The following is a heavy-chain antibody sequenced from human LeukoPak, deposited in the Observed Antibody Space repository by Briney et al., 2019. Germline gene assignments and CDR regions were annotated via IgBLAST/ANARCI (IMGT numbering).Heavy chain of an antibody. CDR2: INHSGST. Sequence: SETLSLTCAVYGGSFSGYYWSWIRQPPGKGLEWIGEINHSGSTNYNPSLKSRVTISVDTSKNQFSLKLSSVTAADTAVYYCARDSKQWLVRGYYYGTDVWGQGTTVTVSS. CDR1: GGSFSGYY. J-gene: IGHJ6*02. CDR3: ARDSKQWLVRGYYYGTDV. D-gene: IGHD6-19*01. V-gene: IGHV4-34*01.